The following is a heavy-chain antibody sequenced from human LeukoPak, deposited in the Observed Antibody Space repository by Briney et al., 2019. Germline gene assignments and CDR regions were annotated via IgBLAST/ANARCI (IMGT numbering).Heavy chain of an antibody. CDR2: ISGSGGST. J-gene: IGHJ6*02. CDR3: ARGNWGSVYYYGMDV. CDR1: GFTFSSYA. V-gene: IGHV3-23*01. Sequence: GGSLRLSCAASGFTFSSYAMSWVRQAPGKGLEWVSAISGSGGSTYYADSVKGRFTISRDNSKNTLYLQMNSLRVEDTAVYYCARGNWGSVYYYGMDVWGQGTTVTVSS. D-gene: IGHD7-27*01.